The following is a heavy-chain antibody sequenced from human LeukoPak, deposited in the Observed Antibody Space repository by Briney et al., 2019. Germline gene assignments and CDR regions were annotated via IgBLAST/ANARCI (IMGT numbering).Heavy chain of an antibody. D-gene: IGHD3-22*01. J-gene: IGHJ4*02. V-gene: IGHV4-4*09. CDR3: ARGYYDTSDSSNPFDY. CDR2: IHSSGSS. CDR1: GDSISGYY. Sequence: PSETLSLTCTVSGDSISGYYWSWIRQTPGKGLEWIAYIHSSGSSNYNSSLKSRVTISVDTSKNQFSLRLTSVTAADTAVYFCARGYYDTSDSSNPFDYWGQGALVTVSS.